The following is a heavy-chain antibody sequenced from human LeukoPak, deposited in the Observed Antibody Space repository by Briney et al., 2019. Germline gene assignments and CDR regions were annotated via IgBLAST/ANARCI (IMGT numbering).Heavy chain of an antibody. CDR3: ARDYGYGYDY. CDR2: ISSSSSTI. J-gene: IGHJ4*02. V-gene: IGHV3-48*01. CDR1: GFTFSSYS. D-gene: IGHD5-18*01. Sequence: GGSLRLSCAASGFTFSSYSMNWVRQAPGKGMEWVSYISSSSSTIYYADSVKGRFTISRDNAKNSLYLQMNSLRAEDTAVYYCARDYGYGYDYWGQGTLVTVSS.